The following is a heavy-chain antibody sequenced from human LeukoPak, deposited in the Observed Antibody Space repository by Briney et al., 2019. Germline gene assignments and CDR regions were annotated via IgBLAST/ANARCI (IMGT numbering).Heavy chain of an antibody. CDR1: AYTFTDYY. CDR2: INPNSGGT. CDR3: ARGFSSGWYYY. D-gene: IGHD6-19*01. Sequence: ASVNVSFKASAYTFTDYYMHWVRQAPGQGLEWMGWINPNSGGTNYAQTFQGRVTMTRDTSISTAYMELSSLRSDDTAVYSSARGFSSGWYYYWGQGTLVTVSS. J-gene: IGHJ4*02. V-gene: IGHV1-2*02.